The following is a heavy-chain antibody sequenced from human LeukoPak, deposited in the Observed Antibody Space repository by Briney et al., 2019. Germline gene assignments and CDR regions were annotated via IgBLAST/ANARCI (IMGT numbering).Heavy chain of an antibody. CDR1: GGSFSGYY. J-gene: IGHJ6*04. CDR2: INHSGST. Sequence: KPSETLSLTCAVYGGSFSGYYWSWIRQPPGEGLEWIGEINHSGSTNYNPSLKSRVTISVDTSKNQFSLKLSSVTAADTAVYYCARVGYSSYYYGMDVWGKGTTVTVSS. CDR3: ARVGYSSYYYGMDV. D-gene: IGHD5-18*01. V-gene: IGHV4-34*01.